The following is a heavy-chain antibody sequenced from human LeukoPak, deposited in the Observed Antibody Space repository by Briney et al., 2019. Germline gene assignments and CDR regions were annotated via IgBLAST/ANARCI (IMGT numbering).Heavy chain of an antibody. CDR2: ISYDGSNK. J-gene: IGHJ4*02. V-gene: IGHV3-30-3*01. D-gene: IGHD5-18*01. CDR1: GFTFSSYA. CDR3: ARESDTAMALSFDY. Sequence: GGSLRLSCAASGFTFSSYAMHRVRQAPGKVLEWVAVISYDGSNKYYADSVKGRFTISRDNSKNTLYLQMNSLRAEDTAVYYCARESDTAMALSFDYWGQGTLVTVSS.